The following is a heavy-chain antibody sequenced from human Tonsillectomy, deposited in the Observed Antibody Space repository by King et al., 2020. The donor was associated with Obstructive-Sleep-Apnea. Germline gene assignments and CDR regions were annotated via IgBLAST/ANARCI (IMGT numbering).Heavy chain of an antibody. V-gene: IGHV4-31*03. D-gene: IGHD5-12*01. CDR3: ARDRGHMGYDSFEY. Sequence: QVQLQESGPGLVKPSQTLSLTCTVSGASISGGGYYWSWIRQSPRKGLEWIGYIYFSGSTYYNPSLKSRTTISLDTSKNQFSLNLTSVTAADTAVYYCARDRGHMGYDSFEYRGQGSLVTVSS. CDR2: IYFSGST. CDR1: GASISGGGYY. J-gene: IGHJ4*02.